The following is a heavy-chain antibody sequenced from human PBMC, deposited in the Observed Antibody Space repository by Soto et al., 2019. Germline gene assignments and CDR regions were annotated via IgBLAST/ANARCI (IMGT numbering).Heavy chain of an antibody. CDR2: TRNKANSYTT. J-gene: IGHJ4*02. D-gene: IGHD7-27*01. Sequence: EVQLVESGGGLVQPGGSLRLSCAASGFTFSDHYMDWVRQAPGKGLEWVGRTRNKANSYTTEYAASVKGRFTISRDDSKNSLYLQMNSLKSEDTAVYYCARGHWGNGYWGQGTLVTVSS. V-gene: IGHV3-72*01. CDR1: GFTFSDHY. CDR3: ARGHWGNGY.